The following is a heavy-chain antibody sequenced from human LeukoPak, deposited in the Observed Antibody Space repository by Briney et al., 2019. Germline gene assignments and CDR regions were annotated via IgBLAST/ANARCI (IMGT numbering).Heavy chain of an antibody. CDR1: GFSFSSYA. Sequence: GGSLRLSCATSGFSFSSYAMSWVRQAPGKGLVWVSRITNDERTNSADSVDGRFTISRDNAKNTVYLQINSLRAEDTAVYYCARDGGTSTPFDYWGQGTVVTVSP. V-gene: IGHV3-74*01. J-gene: IGHJ4*02. CDR3: ARDGGTSTPFDY. D-gene: IGHD2-15*01. CDR2: ITNDERT.